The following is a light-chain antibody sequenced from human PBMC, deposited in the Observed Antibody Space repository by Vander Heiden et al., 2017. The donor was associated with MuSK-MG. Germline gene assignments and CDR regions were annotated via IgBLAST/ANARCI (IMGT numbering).Light chain of an antibody. CDR3: EEYDNLSPWWT. Sequence: EIHMTRSPSSLSASVGDRVTITCQASQDISNYLNWYQQKPGKAPKLLIYDASNLETGVPKRMRGYESAKGLTFRCGLLQSKDILTYLREEYDNLSPWWTFGHGTKVDIK. CDR2: DAS. V-gene: IGKV1-33*01. J-gene: IGKJ1*01. CDR1: QDISNY.